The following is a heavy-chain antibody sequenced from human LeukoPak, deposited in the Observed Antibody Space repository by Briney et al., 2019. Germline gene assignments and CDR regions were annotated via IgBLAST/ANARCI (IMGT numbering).Heavy chain of an antibody. V-gene: IGHV1-46*01. CDR2: INPSGGST. J-gene: IGHJ4*02. D-gene: IGHD6-19*01. CDR1: VYTFTSYY. CDR3: ARPSYPGYSSGWYYY. Sequence: GASVKVSCNASVYTFTSYYMHWVRQGPGQGLEWMGIINPSGGSTSYAQKFQGRVTMTRDTSTSTVYMELSSLRSEDTAVYYCARPSYPGYSSGWYYYWGQGTLVTVSS.